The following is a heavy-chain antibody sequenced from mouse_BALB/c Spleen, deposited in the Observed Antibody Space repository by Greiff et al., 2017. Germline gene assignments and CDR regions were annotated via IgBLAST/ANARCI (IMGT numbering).Heavy chain of an antibody. Sequence: EVLLVESGGGLVQPGGSRKLSCAASGFTFSSFGMHWVRQAPEKGLEWVAYISSGSSTIYYADTVKGRFTISRDNPKNTLFLQMTSLRSEDTAMYYCASTGGNYAYYFDYWGQGTTLTVSS. CDR2: ISSGSSTI. J-gene: IGHJ2*01. V-gene: IGHV5-17*02. D-gene: IGHD2-1*01. CDR3: ASTGGNYAYYFDY. CDR1: GFTFSSFG.